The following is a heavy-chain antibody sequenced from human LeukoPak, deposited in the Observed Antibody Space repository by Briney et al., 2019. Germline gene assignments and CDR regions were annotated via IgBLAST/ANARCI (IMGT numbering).Heavy chain of an antibody. D-gene: IGHD2-8*01. Sequence: QPGGSLRLSCAASGFTFSTYSMNWVRQAPGKGLEWVSLISFDGSNEYYADSVKGRFTISRDNSKSTLYLQMNSLRPEDTAVYYCANKWRYDAFDIWGQGTLVTVSS. CDR3: ANKWRYDAFDI. CDR2: ISFDGSNE. J-gene: IGHJ3*02. CDR1: GFTFSTYS. V-gene: IGHV3-30*18.